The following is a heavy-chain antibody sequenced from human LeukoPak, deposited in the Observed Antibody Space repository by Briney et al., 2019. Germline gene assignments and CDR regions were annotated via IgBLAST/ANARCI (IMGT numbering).Heavy chain of an antibody. CDR3: ARRGKYSGSSEVNKYYYMDV. D-gene: IGHD6-6*01. Sequence: GESLKISCKASAYGFTRVCVGWVRQVPGKGREWIGVIFPSDSDTRYSASFEGQVRISADKSINTAYLQWSSLKASDTAMYYCARRGKYSGSSEVNKYYYMDVWGKGTAVTVSS. CDR1: AYGFTRVC. V-gene: IGHV5-51*01. CDR2: IFPSDSDT. J-gene: IGHJ6*03.